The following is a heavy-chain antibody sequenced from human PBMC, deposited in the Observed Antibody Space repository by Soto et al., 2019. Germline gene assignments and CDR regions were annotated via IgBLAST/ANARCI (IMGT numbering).Heavy chain of an antibody. CDR2: ISLDGSEK. J-gene: IGHJ5*02. CDR3: ARGLGWFDT. D-gene: IGHD6-19*01. V-gene: IGHV3-7*03. CDR1: ELSFNNYW. Sequence: EVQVVESGGGLVQPGGSLRLSCAVSELSFNNYWRSWVRQAPGKGLEWVASISLDGSEKYYGDSVKGRFTISRDNAKNSFYLQMNSLRAEDTGVYHCARGLGWFDTWGQGALVIVSS.